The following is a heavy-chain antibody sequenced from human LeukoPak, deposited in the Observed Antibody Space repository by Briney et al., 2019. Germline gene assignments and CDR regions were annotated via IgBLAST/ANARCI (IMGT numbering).Heavy chain of an antibody. Sequence: GGSLRLSCVASGLPFSETAMTWDRQAPGKGLEWLSVITRAGSPYYADSVKGRFTISRDNARNTVYLQLNSLRNEDTALYYCAKEHLKYANDNRGSFDYWGQGTLVTVSS. CDR3: AKEHLKYANDNRGSFDY. J-gene: IGHJ4*02. CDR2: ITRAGSP. CDR1: GLPFSETA. V-gene: IGHV3-23*01. D-gene: IGHD3-22*01.